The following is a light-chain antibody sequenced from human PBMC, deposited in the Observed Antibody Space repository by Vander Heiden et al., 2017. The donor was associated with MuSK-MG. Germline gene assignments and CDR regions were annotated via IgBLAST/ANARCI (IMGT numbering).Light chain of an antibody. CDR1: QSISSY. CDR3: QQRTNTRLT. V-gene: IGKV1-39*01. CDR2: PAS. Sequence: DVQMTQSPSSLSASVGDRVTITCRASQSISSYLNWYQQKPGKAPRVLIYPASTLQSGIPARFSGSGSGTDYTLTISNLQPEDFATYYCQQRTNTRLTFGPGTTVDIK. J-gene: IGKJ3*01.